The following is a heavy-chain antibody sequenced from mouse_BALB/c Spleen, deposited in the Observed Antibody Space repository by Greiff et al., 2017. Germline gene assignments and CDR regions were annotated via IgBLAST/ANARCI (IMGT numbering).Heavy chain of an antibody. CDR1: GYSITSDYA. D-gene: IGHD1-1*01. V-gene: IGHV3-2*02. Sequence: EVKLVESGPGLVKPSQSLSLTCTVTGYSITSDYAWNWIRQFPGNKLEWMGYISYSGSTSYNPSLKSRISITRDTSKNQFFLQLNSVTTEDTATYYCARNWGYGRLDYWGQGTTLTVSS. CDR3: ARNWGYGRLDY. CDR2: ISYSGST. J-gene: IGHJ2*01.